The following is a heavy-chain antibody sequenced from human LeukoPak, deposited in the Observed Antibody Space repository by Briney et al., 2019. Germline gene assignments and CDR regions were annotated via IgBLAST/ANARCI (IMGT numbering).Heavy chain of an antibody. Sequence: GGSLRLSCAASGFTFSSYGMHWVRQAPGKGLEWVAVISYDGSNKYYADSVKGRFTISRDNSKNTLYLQMNSLRAEDTAVYYCAKVDYDETLGGAFDIWGQGTMVTVSS. CDR3: AKVDYDETLGGAFDI. V-gene: IGHV3-30*18. CDR2: ISYDGSNK. CDR1: GFTFSSYG. D-gene: IGHD3-22*01. J-gene: IGHJ3*02.